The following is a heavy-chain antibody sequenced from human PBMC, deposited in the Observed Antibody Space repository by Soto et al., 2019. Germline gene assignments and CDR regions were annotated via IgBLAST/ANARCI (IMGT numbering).Heavy chain of an antibody. D-gene: IGHD3-10*01. Sequence: EVQLVESGGGLVRPGGSLRLSCEASGFSLRDDWMTWVRQAPGKGLEWVANIKKDGSVTSYLYSVRGRFTISRDNAKNSLYLEMHRLRAEDTALYYCARDVSPGSRSLYLDAFDIWGQGTLVTVSS. V-gene: IGHV3-7*05. CDR2: IKKDGSVT. J-gene: IGHJ3*02. CDR3: ARDVSPGSRSLYLDAFDI. CDR1: GFSLRDDW.